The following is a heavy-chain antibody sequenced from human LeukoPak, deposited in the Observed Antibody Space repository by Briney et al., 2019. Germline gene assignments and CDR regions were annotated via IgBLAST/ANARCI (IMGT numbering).Heavy chain of an antibody. Sequence: ASVNVSCKASVGTFSSYASSWGRQAPGQGVEWRGGIIPIFGTGNYAQKFQGRVTITADESTSTAYMELSSLRSEDTAVYYCARICSGGSCYNDYWGQGTLVTVSS. CDR2: IIPIFGTG. V-gene: IGHV1-69*13. CDR1: VGTFSSYA. J-gene: IGHJ4*02. D-gene: IGHD2-15*01. CDR3: ARICSGGSCYNDY.